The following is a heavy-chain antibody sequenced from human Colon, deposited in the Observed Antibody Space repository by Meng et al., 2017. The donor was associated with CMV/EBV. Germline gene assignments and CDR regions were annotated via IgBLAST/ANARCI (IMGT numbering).Heavy chain of an antibody. Sequence: GESLKISCAVSGFIFDDYAMHWVRQVPGKGLESVAVISWDGSSMYYEESVKGRFTMSRDNKKNSLTVEMKSLTVEDTASYHCARTRGSRVYDALDVWGQGTTVTVSS. V-gene: IGHV3-43D*03. D-gene: IGHD6-6*01. CDR3: ARTRGSRVYDALDV. CDR1: GFIFDDYA. J-gene: IGHJ6*02. CDR2: ISWDGSSM.